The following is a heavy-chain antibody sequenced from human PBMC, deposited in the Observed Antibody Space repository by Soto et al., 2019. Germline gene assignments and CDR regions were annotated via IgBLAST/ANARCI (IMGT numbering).Heavy chain of an antibody. D-gene: IGHD7-27*01. Sequence: VGSLRLSCAASGFMFSSAAMSWVRQAPGKGLEWVSAISGTGGTPYYADAVKGRFSISRDNSMGTLYLQMKSLKVEDTAIYYCAKEVSLGSTVDLGYWGQGTLVTVSS. CDR3: AKEVSLGSTVDLGY. V-gene: IGHV3-23*01. J-gene: IGHJ4*02. CDR1: GFMFSSAA. CDR2: ISGTGGTP.